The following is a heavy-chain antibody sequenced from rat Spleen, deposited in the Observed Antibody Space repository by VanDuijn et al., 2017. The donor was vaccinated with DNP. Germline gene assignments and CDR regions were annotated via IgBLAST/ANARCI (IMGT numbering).Heavy chain of an antibody. CDR2: INSAGST. V-gene: IGHV3-3*01. CDR3: ARWNIGTSTLDY. J-gene: IGHJ2*01. D-gene: IGHD1-5*01. CDR1: GYSITSSYR. Sequence: EVQLQESGPGLVKPSQSLSLTCSVTGYSITSSYRWNWIRKFPGNKLEWMGYINSAGSTNYNPSLKSRIYITRDTSKNQFFLQLSSVTTEDTATYYCARWNIGTSTLDYWGQGVMVTVSS.